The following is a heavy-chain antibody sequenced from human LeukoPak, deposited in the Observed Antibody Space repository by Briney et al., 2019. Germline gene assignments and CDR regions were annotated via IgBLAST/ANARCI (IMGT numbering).Heavy chain of an antibody. V-gene: IGHV3-23*01. J-gene: IGHJ4*02. D-gene: IGHD5-18*01. CDR3: AKYLGKYSYGYSGLDY. CDR2: PSGSGAST. CDR1: GSTFSSCA. Sequence: GGSLRPSFAAPGSTFSSCAMTWVRQAPGRGRGWVSSPSGSGASTFYADSVKGRFTISRDNSKNTLSLQMSSLRAEDTAVYFCAKYLGKYSYGYSGLDYWGQGTLVTVSS.